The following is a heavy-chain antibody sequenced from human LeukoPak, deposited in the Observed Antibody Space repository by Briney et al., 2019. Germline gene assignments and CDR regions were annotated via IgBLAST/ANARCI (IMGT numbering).Heavy chain of an antibody. CDR1: GFTFSNYA. J-gene: IGHJ3*02. CDR2: IRDRGSST. D-gene: IGHD3-22*01. Sequence: GGSLRLSCAASGFTFSNYAMSWVRQSPGKGLEWVSTIRDRGSSTYYADSVKGRLTISRDNSKNTLYLQMSSLRAEDTAVFYCARDRVYYYDSSGSGDAFDIWGQGTMVTVSS. V-gene: IGHV3-23*01. CDR3: ARDRVYYYDSSGSGDAFDI.